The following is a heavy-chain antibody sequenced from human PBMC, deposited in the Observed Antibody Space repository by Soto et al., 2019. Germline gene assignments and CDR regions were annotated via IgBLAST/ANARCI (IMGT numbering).Heavy chain of an antibody. CDR2: IYYSGST. J-gene: IGHJ6*02. D-gene: IGHD1-26*01. CDR3: AREIVGAQFDYYGMDV. Sequence: PSETLSLTCTVSGGSISSSSYYWGWIRQPPGKGLEWIGSIYYSGSTYYNPSLKSRVTISVDTSKNQFSLKLSSVTAADTAVYYCAREIVGAQFDYYGMDVWGQGTTVTVSS. V-gene: IGHV4-39*07. CDR1: GGSISSSSYY.